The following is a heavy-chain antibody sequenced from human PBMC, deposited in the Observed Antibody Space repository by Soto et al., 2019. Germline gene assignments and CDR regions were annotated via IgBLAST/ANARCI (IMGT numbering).Heavy chain of an antibody. CDR3: AKPLQGFDYFACFFPP. J-gene: IGHJ5*02. Sequence: GGSLRLSCAASGFTFSSYAMSWVRQAPGKGLEWVSAISGSGGSTYYADSVKGRFTISRDNSKNTLYLQMNSLRAEDTAVYYWAKPLQGFDYFACFFPPGGQETLLT. V-gene: IGHV3-23*01. D-gene: IGHD3-9*01. CDR2: ISGSGGST. CDR1: GFTFSSYA.